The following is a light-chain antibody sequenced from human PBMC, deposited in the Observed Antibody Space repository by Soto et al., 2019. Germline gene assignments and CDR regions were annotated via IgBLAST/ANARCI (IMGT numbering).Light chain of an antibody. CDR1: SSDVGNYNL. J-gene: IGLJ1*01. Sequence: QSALTQPASVSGSPGQSITISCTGTSSDVGNYNLVSWYQQHPGKAPKLMIYEASKRLSGVSNRFSGSKSGNTASLTISGLQAEDEADYYCCSYARSSTLVFGTGTKLTVL. V-gene: IGLV2-23*01. CDR2: EAS. CDR3: CSYARSSTLV.